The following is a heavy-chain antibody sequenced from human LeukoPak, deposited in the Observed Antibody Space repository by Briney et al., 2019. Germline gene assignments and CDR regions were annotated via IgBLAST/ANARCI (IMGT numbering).Heavy chain of an antibody. D-gene: IGHD1-26*01. CDR2: IYTSGST. J-gene: IGHJ5*02. V-gene: IGHV4-61*02. Sequence: SETLSLTCTVSGGSISSGSYYWSWIRQPAGKGLEWIGRIYTSGSTNYNPSLKSRVTISVDTSKNQYSLKLSSVTAADTAVYYCARDRSQGGYSVAWGQGTLVTVSS. CDR1: GGSISSGSYY. CDR3: ARDRSQGGYSVA.